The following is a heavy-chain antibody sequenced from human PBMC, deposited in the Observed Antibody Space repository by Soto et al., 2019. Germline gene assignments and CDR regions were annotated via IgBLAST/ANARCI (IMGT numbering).Heavy chain of an antibody. CDR2: ISYDGIDK. CDR1: GFTFSSFG. V-gene: IGHV3-30*03. Sequence: QVQLVESGGGVVQPGTSLRLSCAASGFTFSSFGIHWVRQAPGKGLEWVAVISYDGIDKNYGDSVKGRFTISRENSKNMVYLQRNSLRIEDTAVYHCAIDLREMATIRPDSGGQGVLVAVSS. CDR3: AIDLREMATIRPDS. D-gene: IGHD5-12*01. J-gene: IGHJ4*02.